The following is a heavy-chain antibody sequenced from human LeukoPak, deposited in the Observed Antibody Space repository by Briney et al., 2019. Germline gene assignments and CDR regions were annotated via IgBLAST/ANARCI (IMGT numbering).Heavy chain of an antibody. CDR2: INSDGSST. V-gene: IGHV3-74*01. D-gene: IGHD5-12*01. Sequence: GGSLRLSCAASGFTVSSNYMSWVRQAPGKGLEWVSRINSDGSSTSYADSVRGRFTISRDNAKNSLYLQMNSLRAEDTAVYYCARGYSGYTTPGYWGQGTLVTVSS. CDR1: GFTVSSNY. J-gene: IGHJ4*02. CDR3: ARGYSGYTTPGY.